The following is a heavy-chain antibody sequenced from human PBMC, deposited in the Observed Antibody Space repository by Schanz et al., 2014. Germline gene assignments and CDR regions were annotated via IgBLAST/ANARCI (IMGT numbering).Heavy chain of an antibody. CDR3: ARDGAELYYFDD. J-gene: IGHJ4*02. D-gene: IGHD1-1*01. Sequence: EVQLLESGGGLAQPGGSLRLACAASEFSFSSFGMNWVRQAPGKGLEWVSYISSSSSTIYYADSVKGRFTISRDNAKNSLYLQMNGLRAEDTAVFYCARDGAELYYFDDWGQGTLVTVSS. V-gene: IGHV3-48*01. CDR1: EFSFSSFG. CDR2: ISSSSSTI.